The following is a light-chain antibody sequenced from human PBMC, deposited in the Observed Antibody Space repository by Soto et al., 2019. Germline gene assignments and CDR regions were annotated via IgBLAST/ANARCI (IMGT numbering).Light chain of an antibody. J-gene: IGKJ1*01. Sequence: EIGMEQSPVDLSVSAGERATLSWRASQNISRSLAWYQQKPGQGPSLLIYGTSTRAGGVPARFSGGGSGTEFTLTITSLHSEDFAVYYCHQYNGWPRTFGQGTKVDIK. CDR3: HQYNGWPRT. CDR1: QNISRS. CDR2: GTS. V-gene: IGKV3-15*01.